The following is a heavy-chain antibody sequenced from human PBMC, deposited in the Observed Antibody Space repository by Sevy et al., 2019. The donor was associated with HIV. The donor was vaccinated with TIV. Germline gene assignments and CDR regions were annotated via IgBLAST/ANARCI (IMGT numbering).Heavy chain of an antibody. D-gene: IGHD3-3*01. Sequence: GGSLRLSCAASGFTFSNYAMHWVRQAPGKGLEWVAVISYDGSNKYYADSVKGRFTISRDNSKNTLFLQMNSLRAEDTAVYYCARDPWRQRPRPEYFQHWGQGTLVTVSS. CDR1: GFTFSNYA. V-gene: IGHV3-30-3*01. CDR2: ISYDGSNK. J-gene: IGHJ1*01. CDR3: ARDPWRQRPRPEYFQH.